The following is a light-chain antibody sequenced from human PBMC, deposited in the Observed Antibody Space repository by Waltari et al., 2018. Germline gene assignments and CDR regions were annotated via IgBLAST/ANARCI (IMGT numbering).Light chain of an antibody. CDR3: QQYNSYPPT. CDR2: GAS. J-gene: IGKJ4*01. CDR1: HGISYY. Sequence: DIRLTQSPSSLSASVGDRVTITCRASHGISYYLAWFQQRPGKAPKPLIFGASSLQSGVPWRFSRGGSETFFTLTINDLQPEDFATYYCQQYNSYPPTFGGGTRV. V-gene: IGKV1-16*01.